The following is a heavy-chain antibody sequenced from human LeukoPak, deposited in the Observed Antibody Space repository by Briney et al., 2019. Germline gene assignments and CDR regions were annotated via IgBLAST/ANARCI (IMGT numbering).Heavy chain of an antibody. CDR1: GFTFSSYS. CDR2: ISSSRSYI. Sequence: GGSLRLSCAASGFTFSSYSMNWVRQAPGKGLEWVSFISSSRSYIYYADSVKGRFTISRDNAENSLYLQMNSLRAEDTAVYYCARFIAAPYYFDYWGRGTLVTVSS. J-gene: IGHJ4*02. D-gene: IGHD6-13*01. V-gene: IGHV3-21*01. CDR3: ARFIAAPYYFDY.